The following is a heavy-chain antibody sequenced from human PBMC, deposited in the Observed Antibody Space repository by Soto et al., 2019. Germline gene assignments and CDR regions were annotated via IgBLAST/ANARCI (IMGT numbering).Heavy chain of an antibody. CDR1: GFTFSSYA. Sequence: GGSLRLSCAASGFTFSSYAMHWVRQAPGKGLEWVAVISYDGSNKYYADSVKGRFTISRDNSKNTLYLQMNSLRSEDTAVYYCASSDSSGWYGRFDYWGQGT. J-gene: IGHJ4*02. CDR2: ISYDGSNK. V-gene: IGHV3-30-3*01. CDR3: ASSDSSGWYGRFDY. D-gene: IGHD6-19*01.